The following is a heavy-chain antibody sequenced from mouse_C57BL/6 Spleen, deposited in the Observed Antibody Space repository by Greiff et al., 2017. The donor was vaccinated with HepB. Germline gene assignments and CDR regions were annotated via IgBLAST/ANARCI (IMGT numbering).Heavy chain of an antibody. CDR1: GYTFTSYW. CDR3: ARHYIYAMDY. D-gene: IGHD2-12*01. CDR2: IDPSDSYT. J-gene: IGHJ4*01. V-gene: IGHV1-59*01. Sequence: QVQLQQSGAELVRPGTSVKLSCKASGYTFTSYWMHWVKQRPGQGLEWIGVIDPSDSYTNYNQKFKGKATLTVDTSSSTAYMQLSSLTSEDSAVYYCARHYIYAMDYWGQGTSVTVSS.